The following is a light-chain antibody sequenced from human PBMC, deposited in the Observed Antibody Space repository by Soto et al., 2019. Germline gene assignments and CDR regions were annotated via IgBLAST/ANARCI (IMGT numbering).Light chain of an antibody. CDR2: EVS. J-gene: IGLJ3*02. Sequence: QSALTQPASVSGSPGETITISCTGTSNDVGGYGYVSWYRQYAGKAPTLMVSEVSYRPSGVSDRFSGSKSGTTAFLIISGLQTEDEGHYYCSSYSPSSLLFGGGTQLTVL. V-gene: IGLV2-14*01. CDR1: SNDVGGYGY. CDR3: SSYSPSSLL.